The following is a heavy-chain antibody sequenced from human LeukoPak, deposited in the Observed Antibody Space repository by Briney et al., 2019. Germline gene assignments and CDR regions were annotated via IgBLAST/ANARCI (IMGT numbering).Heavy chain of an antibody. V-gene: IGHV3-33*01. D-gene: IGHD6-19*01. Sequence: PGGSLRLSCAASGXTFSTYGIHWVRQAPGKGLEWVAVISYDGNNKYYADYVKGRFTISRDNSKDTLYLQMNSLRAEDTALYYCARGGRRYSSGGGVDYWGQGTLVTVSS. CDR3: ARGGRRYSSGGGVDY. CDR2: ISYDGNNK. CDR1: GXTFSTYG. J-gene: IGHJ4*02.